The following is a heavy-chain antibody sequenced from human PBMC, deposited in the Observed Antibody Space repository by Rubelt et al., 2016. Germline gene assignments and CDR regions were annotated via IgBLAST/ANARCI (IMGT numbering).Heavy chain of an antibody. CDR1: GGSISSSSYY. CDR2: VYSSGST. V-gene: IGHV4-39*01. D-gene: IGHD3-10*01. Sequence: QLQLQESGPGLVKPSETLSLTCTVSGGSISSSSYYWGWIRQLTGKGLEWIGSVYSSGSTYYNPSLKSRVTMSVDTSKNQFSLKLSSVTAADTAVYYCGSGLNDYWGQGTLVTVSS. J-gene: IGHJ4*02. CDR3: GSGLNDY.